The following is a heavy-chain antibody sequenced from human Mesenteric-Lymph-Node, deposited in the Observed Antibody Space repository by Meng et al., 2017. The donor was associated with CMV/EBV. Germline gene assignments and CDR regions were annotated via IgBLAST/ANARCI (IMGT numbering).Heavy chain of an antibody. Sequence: GTFSGVSLRTTGVGVGWILLPPGRALGWLALIYWDEDKRYSPSLKSRLTITKHTSKNQVVLTMTNMDPVDTATYYCAHSRRGHLDYWGQGNLVTVSS. D-gene: IGHD3-10*01. J-gene: IGHJ4*02. CDR2: IYWDEDK. CDR1: GVSLRTTGVG. CDR3: AHSRRGHLDY. V-gene: IGHV2-5*02.